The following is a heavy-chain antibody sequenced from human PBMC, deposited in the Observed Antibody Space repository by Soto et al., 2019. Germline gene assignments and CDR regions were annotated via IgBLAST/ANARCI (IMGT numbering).Heavy chain of an antibody. CDR1: GVTFSSET. CDR2: IIPIFGTA. J-gene: IGHJ4*02. V-gene: IGHV1-69*13. D-gene: IGHD3-10*01. CDR3: ATELGENPASPFDA. Sequence: SVKVSCKASGVTFSSETLGWVRQAPGQGLEWVGGIIPIFGTASYAQKFQGRVTITADESTSTVYMELSSLRSDDTAVYFCATELGENPASPFDAWGQGTLVTVSS.